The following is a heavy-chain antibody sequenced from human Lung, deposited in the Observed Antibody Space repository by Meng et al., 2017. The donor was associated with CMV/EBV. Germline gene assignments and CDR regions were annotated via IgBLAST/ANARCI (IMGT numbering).Heavy chain of an antibody. Sequence: SCTVSGGSISSYYWSWIRQPPGKGLEWIGYTYYSGSTNYNPSLKSRVTISVDTSKNQFSLKLSSVTAADTAVYYCARNSPAAPHYYYYGMDVWGQGXTVTVSS. J-gene: IGHJ6*02. CDR3: ARNSPAAPHYYYYGMDV. CDR2: TYYSGST. D-gene: IGHD2-2*01. V-gene: IGHV4-59*01. CDR1: GGSISSYY.